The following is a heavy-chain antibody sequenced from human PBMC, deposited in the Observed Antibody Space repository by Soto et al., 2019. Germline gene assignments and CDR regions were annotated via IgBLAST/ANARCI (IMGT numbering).Heavy chain of an antibody. CDR2: INPSGGST. V-gene: IGHV1-46*01. J-gene: IGHJ4*02. CDR1: GYSFTSFF. D-gene: IGHD6-13*01. CDR3: ARAGQAVAALHY. Sequence: QVQLVQSGTDVKKPGASMKLSCKASGYSFTSFFIHWVRQAPGQGLAWMGVINPSGGSTTYAPQFQGRVTMTWDTSTSTVYMELSSLRSEDTAVYYCARAGQAVAALHYWGQGTLVTVSS.